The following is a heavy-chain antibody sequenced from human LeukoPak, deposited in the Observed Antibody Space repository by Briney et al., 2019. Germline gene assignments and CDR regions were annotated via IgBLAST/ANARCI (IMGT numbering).Heavy chain of an antibody. V-gene: IGHV4-34*01. CDR1: GGSFSGYY. CDR2: LNHSGST. J-gene: IGHJ5*02. Sequence: SETLSLTCAVYGGSFSGYYWSWIRQPPGKGLEWIGELNHSGSTNYNPSLKSRVTISVDTSKNQFSLKLSSVTAADTAVYYCARGRGAGSYNLWGQGTLVTVSS. CDR3: ARGRGAGSYNL. D-gene: IGHD1-26*01.